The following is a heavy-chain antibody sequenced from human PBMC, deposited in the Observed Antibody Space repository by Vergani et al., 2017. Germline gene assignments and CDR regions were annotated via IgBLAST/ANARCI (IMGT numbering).Heavy chain of an antibody. J-gene: IGHJ3*02. CDR3: ARGGFVVVPAAMLVDAFDI. V-gene: IGHV4-30-4*01. D-gene: IGHD2-2*01. Sequence: QVQLQQWGPGLVKPSQTLSLTCTVSGGSINSDNYHWGWIRQHPGKGLEWIGYIYYSGSNYYNPSLKSRVSMSVDTSKNQFSLKLSSVTAADTAVYYCARGGFVVVPAAMLVDAFDIWGQGTMVTVSS. CDR1: GGSINSDNYH. CDR2: IYYSGSN.